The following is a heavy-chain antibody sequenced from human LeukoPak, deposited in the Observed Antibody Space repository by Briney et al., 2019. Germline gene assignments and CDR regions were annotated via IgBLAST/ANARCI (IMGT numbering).Heavy chain of an antibody. Sequence: PSETLSLTCTVSGGSISSSRCYWGWIRQPPGKGLEWIGSIDYSGCTYYTPSLKSRVTISVDTSKNQFSLKLSSVTAADTAVYYCARDGDFWSGYYSPYYGMDVWGQGTTVTVSS. CDR1: GGSISSSRCY. CDR2: IDYSGCT. J-gene: IGHJ6*02. CDR3: ARDGDFWSGYYSPYYGMDV. V-gene: IGHV4-39*07. D-gene: IGHD3-3*01.